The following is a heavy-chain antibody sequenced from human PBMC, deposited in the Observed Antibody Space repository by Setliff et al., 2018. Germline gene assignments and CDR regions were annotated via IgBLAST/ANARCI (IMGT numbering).Heavy chain of an antibody. V-gene: IGHV1-69*13. CDR3: ARHSGRYYVPGTFDS. CDR2: IIPAFTTA. D-gene: IGHD3-22*01. J-gene: IGHJ4*02. Sequence: VASVKVSCKASGGSFSSNQFIWVRQAPGQGLELMGGIIPAFTTASYAPKFNDRLRITADESTTTAYMELSSLRSDDTAIYFCARHSGRYYVPGTFDSWGQGTLVTVSS. CDR1: GGSFSSNQ.